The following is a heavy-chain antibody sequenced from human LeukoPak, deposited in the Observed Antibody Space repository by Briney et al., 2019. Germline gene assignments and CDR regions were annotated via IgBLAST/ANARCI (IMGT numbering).Heavy chain of an antibody. D-gene: IGHD6-13*01. J-gene: IGHJ4*02. V-gene: IGHV5-51*01. CDR1: GYSFINYG. Sequence: GESLKISGRGSGYSFINYGIGWVGQMPGKGLEWRGSIYPGDSDTRDSPSFQGQVTISADKSISTAYLQWSSLKASDTAFYYCARLRYSTTWYDGSFDSWGQGTLVTVSS. CDR2: IYPGDSDT. CDR3: ARLRYSTTWYDGSFDS.